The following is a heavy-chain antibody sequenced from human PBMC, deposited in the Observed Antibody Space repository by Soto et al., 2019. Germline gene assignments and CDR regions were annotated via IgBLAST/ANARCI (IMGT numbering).Heavy chain of an antibody. CDR3: ARHDRDGGYSSGYYALDH. J-gene: IGHJ4*02. CDR1: GYSFSSYW. V-gene: IGHV5-51*01. CDR2: IYPGDSNP. Sequence: PGESLKISCKASGYSFSSYWIGWVRQTPEIGLEWMGIIYPGDSNPRYSPSLQGQVTISADEAINTAYLQWNSLKASDTAMYYCARHDRDGGYSSGYYALDHWGQGTLVTSPQ. D-gene: IGHD3-22*01.